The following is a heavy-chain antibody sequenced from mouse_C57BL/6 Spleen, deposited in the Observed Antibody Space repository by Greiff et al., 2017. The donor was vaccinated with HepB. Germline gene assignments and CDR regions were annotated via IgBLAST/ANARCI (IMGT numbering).Heavy chain of an antibody. Sequence: VQLKESGPGLVQPSQSLSITCTVSGFSFTSYGVHWVRQSPGKGLEWLGVIWRGGSTDYNAACMSRLCITKDNSKSQVFFKMNSLQADETAIYYGAKSGDWYFDVWGTGTTVTVSS. J-gene: IGHJ1*03. V-gene: IGHV2-5*01. CDR2: IWRGGST. CDR3: AKSGDWYFDV. CDR1: GFSFTSYG.